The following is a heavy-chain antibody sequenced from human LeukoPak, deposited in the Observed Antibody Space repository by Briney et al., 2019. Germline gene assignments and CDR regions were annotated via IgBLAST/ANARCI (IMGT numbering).Heavy chain of an antibody. J-gene: IGHJ5*02. CDR2: ISWNSGSI. V-gene: IGHV3-9*01. CDR1: GFTFDDYA. CDR3: AKGLAAGGWFDP. D-gene: IGHD6-13*01. Sequence: GGSLRLSCAASGFTFDDYAMHWVRQSPGKGLEWVSGISWNSGSIGYADSVKGRFTISRDNAKNSLYLQMNSLRAEDTALYYCAKGLAAGGWFDPWGQGILVTVSS.